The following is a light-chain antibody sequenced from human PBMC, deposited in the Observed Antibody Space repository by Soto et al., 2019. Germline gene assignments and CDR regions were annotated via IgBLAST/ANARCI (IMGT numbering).Light chain of an antibody. CDR3: QQYGSLSWT. CDR2: GAS. V-gene: IGKV3-20*01. J-gene: IGKJ1*01. CDR1: QSVSNNY. Sequence: EIVLTQSPGTLSLSPGERATLSCRASQSVSNNYLAWYQQKPGQAPRIIIFGASGRATGIPDRFSGSGSGTDFTLTISRLEPEDFAVYYCQQYGSLSWTFGQGTKVEIK.